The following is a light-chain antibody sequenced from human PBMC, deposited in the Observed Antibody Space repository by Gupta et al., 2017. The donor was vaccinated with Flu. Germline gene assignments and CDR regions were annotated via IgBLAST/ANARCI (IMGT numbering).Light chain of an antibody. Sequence: SSELTQDPAVSVALGQTVRITCKGDSIRSYYASWYQQTPGQAPVLFIYDKNNRNSVIPARFSGPSSVITASLTTTRAQAEDEADYYCNSRDSSNNNLVFGGGTKLTVL. CDR3: NSRDSSNNNLV. CDR2: DKN. CDR1: SIRSYY. V-gene: IGLV3-19*01. J-gene: IGLJ2*01.